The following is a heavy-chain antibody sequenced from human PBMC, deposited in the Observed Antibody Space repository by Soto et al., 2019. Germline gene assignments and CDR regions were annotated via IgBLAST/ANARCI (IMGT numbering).Heavy chain of an antibody. CDR2: ISGSGGST. CDR1: GFTFSSYA. Sequence: EVQLLESGGGLLQPGGSLRLSCAASGFTFSSYAMSWVRQAPGKGLEWVSAISGSGGSTYYADSVKGRFTISRDNSKNTLYLQMNSLRAEDTAVYYCAKDDFRSELFDYWGQGTLVTVSS. CDR3: AKDDFRSELFDY. J-gene: IGHJ4*02. D-gene: IGHD3-3*01. V-gene: IGHV3-23*01.